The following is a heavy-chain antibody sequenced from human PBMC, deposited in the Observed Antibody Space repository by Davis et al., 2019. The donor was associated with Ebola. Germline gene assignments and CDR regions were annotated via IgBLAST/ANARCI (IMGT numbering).Heavy chain of an antibody. J-gene: IGHJ4*02. CDR1: GYTFTSYY. V-gene: IGHV1-2*04. D-gene: IGHD2-15*01. Sequence: ASVKVSCKASGYTFTSYYMHWVRKAPGQGLEWMGWINPNSGGTNYAQKFQGWVTMTRDTSISTAYMELSRLRSDDTAVYYCAREGYCSGGSCYHLDYWGQGTLVTVSS. CDR3: AREGYCSGGSCYHLDY. CDR2: INPNSGGT.